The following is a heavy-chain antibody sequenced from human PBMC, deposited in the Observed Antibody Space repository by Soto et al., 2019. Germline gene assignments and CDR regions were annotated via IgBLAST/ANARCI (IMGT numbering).Heavy chain of an antibody. J-gene: IGHJ4*02. D-gene: IGHD6-19*01. CDR1: EFTFSSYA. CDR3: AKCSPRYSSGLKAYYFDH. CDR2: ISGSGSSS. V-gene: IGHV3-23*01. Sequence: GGSLRLSCAASEFTFSSYAMSWVRQAPGKGLEWVSAISGSGSSSYYADSVKGRFTISRDNSKNTLYLQMNSLRAEDTAVYYCAKCSPRYSSGLKAYYFDHCGQGTLVTVSS.